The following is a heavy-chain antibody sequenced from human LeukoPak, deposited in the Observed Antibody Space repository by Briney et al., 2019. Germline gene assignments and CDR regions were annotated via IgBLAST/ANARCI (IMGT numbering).Heavy chain of an antibody. CDR3: AKVSRKTSSSPFDY. D-gene: IGHD6-13*01. CDR2: ISGSGGST. Sequence: GGSLRLSCAASGFTFNTYSMNWVRQAPGKGLEWVSAISGSGGSTYYADSVKGRFTISRDNSKNTLYLQMNSLRAEDTAVYYCAKVSRKTSSSPFDYWGQGTLVTVSS. J-gene: IGHJ4*02. V-gene: IGHV3-23*01. CDR1: GFTFNTYS.